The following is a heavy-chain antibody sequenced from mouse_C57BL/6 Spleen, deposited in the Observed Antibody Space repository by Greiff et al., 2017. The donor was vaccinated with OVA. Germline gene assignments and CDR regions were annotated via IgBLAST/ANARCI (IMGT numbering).Heavy chain of an antibody. CDR1: GFTFSDYY. CDR3: ARQLFTTVVPMDY. D-gene: IGHD1-1*01. V-gene: IGHV5-12*01. CDR2: ISNGGGST. J-gene: IGHJ4*01. Sequence: EVQLVESGGGLVQPGGSLKLSCAASGFTFSDYYMYWVRQTPEKRLEWVAYISNGGGSTYYPDTVKGRFTISRDNAKNTLYLQMSRLKSEDTAMYYCARQLFTTVVPMDYWGQGTSVTVSS.